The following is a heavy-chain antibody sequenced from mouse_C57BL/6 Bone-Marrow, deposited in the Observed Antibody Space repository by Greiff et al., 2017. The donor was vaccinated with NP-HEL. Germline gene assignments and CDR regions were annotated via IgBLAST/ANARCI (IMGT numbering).Heavy chain of an antibody. CDR3: ARAHSNYDAMDY. J-gene: IGHJ4*01. Sequence: EVKLVESEGGLVQPGSSMKLSCTASGFTFSDYYMAWVRQVPEKGLEWVANINYDGSSTYYLDSLKSRFIISRDNAKNILYLQMSSLKSEDTATYYCARAHSNYDAMDYWVQGTSVTVSS. V-gene: IGHV5-16*01. D-gene: IGHD2-5*01. CDR1: GFTFSDYY. CDR2: INYDGSST.